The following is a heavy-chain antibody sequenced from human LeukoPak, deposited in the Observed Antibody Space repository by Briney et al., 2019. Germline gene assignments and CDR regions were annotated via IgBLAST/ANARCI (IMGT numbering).Heavy chain of an antibody. V-gene: IGHV1-8*01. J-gene: IGHJ6*02. CDR3: ARDQATSGFRFYYGMDV. CDR1: GYTFTSYD. D-gene: IGHD3-22*01. CDR2: MNPNSGNT. Sequence: ASVKVSCKASGYTFTSYDINWVRQATGQGLEWMGWMNPNSGNTGYAQKFQGRVTMTRDTSISTAYMELSSLRSDDTAVYYCARDQATSGFRFYYGMDVWGQGTTVTVSS.